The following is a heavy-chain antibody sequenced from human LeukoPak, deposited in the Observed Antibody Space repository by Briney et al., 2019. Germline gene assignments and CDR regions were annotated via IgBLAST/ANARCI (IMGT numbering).Heavy chain of an antibody. Sequence: AGSLTLSSAASAFTFSSNAMSRHPQGQGQGRKGGSGTSGSGDSTYYAGSVKGRFTISRDNSKNTLYLQMNSLRAEDTAVYFCAKSGGLSGSERLAMDVWGQGTTVTVSS. CDR3: AKSGGLSGSERLAMDV. D-gene: IGHD3-10*01. V-gene: IGHV3-23*01. J-gene: IGHJ6*02. CDR1: AFTFSSNA. CDR2: TSGSGDST.